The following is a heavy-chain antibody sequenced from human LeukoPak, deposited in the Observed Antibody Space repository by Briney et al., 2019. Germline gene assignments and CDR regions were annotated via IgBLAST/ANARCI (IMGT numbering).Heavy chain of an antibody. CDR2: INSDGSST. CDR3: AKDGRMDEGSSGYADWFDR. J-gene: IGHJ5*02. D-gene: IGHD5-12*01. Sequence: PGGSLRLSCAASGFTFSSYWMHWVRQAPGKGLVWVSRINSDGSSTSYADSVKGRFTISRDNAKNTLYLQMNSLRAEDTAVFYCAKDGRMDEGSSGYADWFDRWGQGTLVTVSS. CDR1: GFTFSSYW. V-gene: IGHV3-74*01.